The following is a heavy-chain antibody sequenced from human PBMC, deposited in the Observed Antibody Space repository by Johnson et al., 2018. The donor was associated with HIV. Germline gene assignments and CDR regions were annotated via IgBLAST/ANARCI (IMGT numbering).Heavy chain of an antibody. CDR1: GFTFSSYW. Sequence: VQLVESGGGLVQPGGSLRLSCAASGFTFSSYWMSWVRQAPGKGLEWVANINQDGSEKYYVDSVKGRFTISRDNAKNSLYLQMNSLRAEDTALYYCARDRGWGVIDAFDIWGQWTMVSVSS. J-gene: IGHJ3*02. V-gene: IGHV3-7*03. CDR2: INQDGSEK. CDR3: ARDRGWGVIDAFDI. D-gene: IGHD3-16*02.